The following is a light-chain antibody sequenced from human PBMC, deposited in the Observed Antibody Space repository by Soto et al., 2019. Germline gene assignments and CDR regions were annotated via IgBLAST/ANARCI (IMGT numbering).Light chain of an antibody. Sequence: EFVFTQSPGTLSLSPGERATLSCRASQSVSSRYLAWYQQKLGQAPRLLIYGASSRATGIPDRFSGSGSGTGFTLTISRLEAEDFAVYYCQQYGSSATWTFGQGTKVDIK. CDR3: QQYGSSATWT. J-gene: IGKJ1*01. CDR2: GAS. CDR1: QSVSSRY. V-gene: IGKV3-20*01.